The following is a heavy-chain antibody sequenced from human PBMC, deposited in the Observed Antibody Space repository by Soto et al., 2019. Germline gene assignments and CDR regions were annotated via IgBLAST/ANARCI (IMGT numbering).Heavy chain of an antibody. CDR2: TYYRSRWYS. D-gene: IGHD3-16*01. J-gene: IGHJ6*02. V-gene: IGHV6-1*01. Sequence: SQALSITSVVSWVTVSSNSVACNCGRQSPSRGLEWLGRTYYRSRWYSDYAVSVRSRIDINADTSKNQVSLQLNSVTPEDTAVYYCARSEEDYDYYYYGMDVWGQGTTVIVSS. CDR3: ARSEEDYDYYYYGMDV. CDR1: WVTVSSNSVA.